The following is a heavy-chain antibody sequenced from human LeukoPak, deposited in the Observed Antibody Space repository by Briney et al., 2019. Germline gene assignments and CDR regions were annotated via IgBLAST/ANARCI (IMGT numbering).Heavy chain of an antibody. V-gene: IGHV3-23*01. D-gene: IGHD4-17*01. CDR2: ISGSGGST. CDR1: GFTFSSYA. Sequence: GGSLRLSCAASGFTFSSYAMSWVRQAPGKGLEWVSAISGSGGSTYYADSVKGRFTISRDNSKNTLYLQMNSLRAEDTAVYYCAKEPGQDDYGDKDAFDIWGQGTIVTVSS. J-gene: IGHJ3*02. CDR3: AKEPGQDDYGDKDAFDI.